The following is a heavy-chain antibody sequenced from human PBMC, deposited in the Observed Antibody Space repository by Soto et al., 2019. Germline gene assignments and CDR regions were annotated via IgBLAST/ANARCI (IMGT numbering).Heavy chain of an antibody. CDR1: GDTFSTYT. J-gene: IGHJ6*02. D-gene: IGHD2-2*01. V-gene: IGHV1-69*12. Sequence: QVQLVQSGSEVKKPGSSVKVSCKASGDTFSTYTITWMRQAPGQGLEWMGGIIPRSATSNYAQKFQGSVTMTADESTNTAYMELSSLRSEGTAVYYCAREGLVLVPTTVNSDYDYYAMDVWGQGTTVTVSS. CDR3: AREGLVLVPTTVNSDYDYYAMDV. CDR2: IIPRSATS.